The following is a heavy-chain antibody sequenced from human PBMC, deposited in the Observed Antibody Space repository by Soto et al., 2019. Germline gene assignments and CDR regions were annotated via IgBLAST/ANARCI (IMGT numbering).Heavy chain of an antibody. D-gene: IGHD6-13*01. CDR2: LLYNGYTQ. Sequence: QVQLVESGGGVVQPGRSLRLSCAASGFTFSDYGLHGVRQAPDKGLEWVAVLLYNGYTQYYADYVNGRFTISGDNAKNILYLQMASLQPADTAVYFCARAPYLSSWTSYFDYWSMGTLVADSS. V-gene: IGHV3-30*04. CDR3: ARAPYLSSWTSYFDY. CDR1: GFTFSDYG. J-gene: IGHJ4*02.